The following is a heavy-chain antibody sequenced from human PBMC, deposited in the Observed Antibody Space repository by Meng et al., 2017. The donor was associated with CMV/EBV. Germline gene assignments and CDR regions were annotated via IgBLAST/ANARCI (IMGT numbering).Heavy chain of an antibody. CDR2: ISSSGSTI. CDR1: GFTFSSYE. CDR3: ARDLGITIFGVVIDYYYYGMDV. V-gene: IGHV3-48*03. D-gene: IGHD3-3*01. J-gene: IGHJ6*02. Sequence: GESLKISCAASGFTFSSYEMNWVRQAPGKGLEWVSYISSSGSTIYYADSVKGRFTISRDNAKNSLYLQMNSLRAEDTAVYYCARDLGITIFGVVIDYYYYGMDVWGQGTTVTVSS.